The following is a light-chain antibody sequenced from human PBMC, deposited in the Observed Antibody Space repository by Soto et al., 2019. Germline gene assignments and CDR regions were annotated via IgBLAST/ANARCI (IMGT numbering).Light chain of an antibody. CDR2: GAS. CDR1: QSITIY. Sequence: DIQMTQSPSSLSASVGDRVTLTCRASQSITIYLNWYQQQPGKAPRLLIYGASTLQTGVPSRFSGSGSMTDFTLTISDLQPEDFATYYCQQTYTAPRTFGQGTKVDI. J-gene: IGKJ1*01. V-gene: IGKV1-39*01. CDR3: QQTYTAPRT.